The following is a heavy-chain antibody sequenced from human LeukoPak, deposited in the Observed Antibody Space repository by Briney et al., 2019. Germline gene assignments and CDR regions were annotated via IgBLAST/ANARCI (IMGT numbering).Heavy chain of an antibody. V-gene: IGHV3-23*01. J-gene: IGHJ4*02. CDR1: GFTFSSYT. D-gene: IGHD7-27*01. CDR3: AKDGGLWVSAHWGDS. CDR2: ITTSDGNT. Sequence: PGGSLRPSCAASGFTFSSYTMSWVRQAPGKGLEWVSTITTSDGNTYYADSVKGRFTVSRDNSKNTPFLQMNSLRAEDTAVYYCAKDGGLWVSAHWGDSWGRGTLVTVSS.